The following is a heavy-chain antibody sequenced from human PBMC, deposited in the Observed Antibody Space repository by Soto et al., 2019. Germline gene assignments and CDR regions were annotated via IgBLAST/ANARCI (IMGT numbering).Heavy chain of an antibody. D-gene: IGHD3-16*02. CDR1: GGSISSGDYY. CDR2: IYYSGST. CDR3: ARAADYDYVWGSYRYNWFDP. Sequence: SETLSLTCTVSGGSISSGDYYWSWIRQPPGKGLEWIGYIYYSGSTYYNPSLKSRVTISVDTSKNQFSLKLSSVTAADTAVYYCARAADYDYVWGSYRYNWFDPWGQGTLVTVS. J-gene: IGHJ5*02. V-gene: IGHV4-30-4*01.